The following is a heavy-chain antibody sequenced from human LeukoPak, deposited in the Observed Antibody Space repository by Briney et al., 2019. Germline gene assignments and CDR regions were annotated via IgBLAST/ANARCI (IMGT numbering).Heavy chain of an antibody. Sequence: GRSLRLACAAPGFSFDTHGMRWVRQAPGKGLEWVAVIWYDGSKKYYADSVKGRFTISRDNSKKSLFLQMNSLRAEDTALYYCARDVFADSSGGSFDFWGQGTLVTVSS. V-gene: IGHV3-33*01. D-gene: IGHD3-16*01. CDR2: IWYDGSKK. J-gene: IGHJ4*02. CDR3: ARDVFADSSGGSFDF. CDR1: GFSFDTHG.